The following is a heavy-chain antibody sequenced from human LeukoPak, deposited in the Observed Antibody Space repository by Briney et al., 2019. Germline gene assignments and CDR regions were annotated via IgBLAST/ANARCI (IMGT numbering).Heavy chain of an antibody. J-gene: IGHJ4*02. CDR2: ISGSGGST. CDR3: AKAWGMYYYDSSGYPFDY. D-gene: IGHD3-22*01. CDR1: GFTFSSYA. Sequence: PGGSLRLSCAASGFTFSSYAMSWVRQAPGKGQEWVSAISGSGGSTYYADSVKGRFTISRGNSKNTLYLQTNSLRAEDTAVYYCAKAWGMYYYDSSGYPFDYWGQGTLVTVSS. V-gene: IGHV3-23*01.